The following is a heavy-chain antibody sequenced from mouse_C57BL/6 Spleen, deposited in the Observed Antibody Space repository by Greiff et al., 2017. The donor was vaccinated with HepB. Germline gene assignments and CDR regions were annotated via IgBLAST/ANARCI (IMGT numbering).Heavy chain of an antibody. CDR2: IHPNSGST. Sequence: QVQLKESGAELVKPGASVKLSCKASGYTFTSYWMHWVKQRPGQGLEWIGMIHPNSGSTNYNEKFKSKATLTVDKSSSTAYMQLSSLTSEDSAVYYCARAGYGSLNYWGQGTTLTVSS. CDR1: GYTFTSYW. D-gene: IGHD1-1*01. CDR3: ARAGYGSLNY. J-gene: IGHJ2*01. V-gene: IGHV1-64*01.